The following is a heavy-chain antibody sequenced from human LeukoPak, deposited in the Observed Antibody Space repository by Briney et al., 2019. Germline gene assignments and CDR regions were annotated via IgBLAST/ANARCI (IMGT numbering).Heavy chain of an antibody. CDR3: ARGQQLVSSYYYYYMDV. D-gene: IGHD6-13*01. CDR1: GGSISSYY. CDR2: IYYSGST. V-gene: IGHV4-59*01. Sequence: SETLSLTCTVSGGSISSYYWSWIRQPPGKGLEWIGYIYYSGSTNYNPSLKGRVTISVDTSKNQFSLKLSSVTAADTAVYYCARGQQLVSSYYYYYMDVWGKGTTVTVSS. J-gene: IGHJ6*03.